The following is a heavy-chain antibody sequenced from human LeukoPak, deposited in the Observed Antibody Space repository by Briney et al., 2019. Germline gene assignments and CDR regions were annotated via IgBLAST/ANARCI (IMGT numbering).Heavy chain of an antibody. CDR2: IYSGGTT. J-gene: IGHJ1*01. CDR3: AKDRYSSGWYGKYFQH. Sequence: PGGSLRLSCAASGFTVNNNYMNWVRQAPGKGLEWVSLIYSGGTTSYADSVKGRFTISRDNSKNTLYLQMNSLRAEDTAVYYCAKDRYSSGWYGKYFQHWGQGTLVTVSS. CDR1: GFTVNNNY. D-gene: IGHD6-19*01. V-gene: IGHV3-66*01.